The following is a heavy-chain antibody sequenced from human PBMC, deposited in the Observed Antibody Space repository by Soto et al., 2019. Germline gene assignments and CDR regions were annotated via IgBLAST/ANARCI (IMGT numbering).Heavy chain of an antibody. V-gene: IGHV4-59*01. Sequence: SETLSLTCTVSGGSISSYYWSWIRQPPGKGLEWIGYIYYSGSTNYNPSLKSRVTISVDTSKNQFSLKLSSVTAADTAVYYCARALAYQLIHPLYYYGMDVWGQGTTVTVYS. CDR1: GGSISSYY. J-gene: IGHJ6*02. CDR3: ARALAYQLIHPLYYYGMDV. D-gene: IGHD2-2*02. CDR2: IYYSGST.